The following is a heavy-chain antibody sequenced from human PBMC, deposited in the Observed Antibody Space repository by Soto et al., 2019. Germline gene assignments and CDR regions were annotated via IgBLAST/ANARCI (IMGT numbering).Heavy chain of an antibody. V-gene: IGHV1-2*02. D-gene: IGHD3-10*02. CDR1: GYTFTDFY. CDR2: ISPYSGGS. Sequence: ASVKVSCKASGYTFTDFYIHWVRQAPGQGLEWMAWISPYSGGSNYAQRFQGSVTVTRDTSISTAYMELSRLTSDDTAIYFCAISPTTMFQPFDYWGPGTLVTVSS. J-gene: IGHJ4*02. CDR3: AISPTTMFQPFDY.